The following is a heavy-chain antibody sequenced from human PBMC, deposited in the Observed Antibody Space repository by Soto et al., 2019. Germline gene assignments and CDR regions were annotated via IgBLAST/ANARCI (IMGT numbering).Heavy chain of an antibody. CDR2: IYYSGST. D-gene: IGHD3-10*01. Sequence: QLQLQESGPGLVKPSETLSLTCTVSGGSISSSSYYWGWIRQPPGKGLEWIGSIYYSGSTYYNPSLEVRVTISGAPSKNRFPLKGSSVTPADPAVYYCARRGVRGAHFDYWGQGPLVTVSS. CDR3: ARRGVRGAHFDY. V-gene: IGHV4-39*01. CDR1: GGSISSSSYY. J-gene: IGHJ4*02.